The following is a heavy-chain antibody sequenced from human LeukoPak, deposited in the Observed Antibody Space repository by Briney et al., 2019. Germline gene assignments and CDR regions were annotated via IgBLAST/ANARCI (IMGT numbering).Heavy chain of an antibody. CDR2: IKDNGGST. J-gene: IGHJ4*02. V-gene: IGHV3-23*01. D-gene: IGHD2-2*01. CDR1: GFTFSSYA. Sequence: GGSLRLSCAASGFTFSSYAMSWVRQAPGKGLEWVSAIKDNGGSTVYADSVKGRFTISRDNSKNTLYLQMNSLRAEDTAVYYCARGRGCSSMSCYPDYWGQGTLVTVSS. CDR3: ARGRGCSSMSCYPDY.